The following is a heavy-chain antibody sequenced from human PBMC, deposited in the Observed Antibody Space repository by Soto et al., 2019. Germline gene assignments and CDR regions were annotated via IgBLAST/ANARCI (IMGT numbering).Heavy chain of an antibody. CDR1: NGSISSRSSY. V-gene: IGHV4-39*01. J-gene: IGHJ5*02. CDR3: ARAGGGIFGVVIGRWFDP. D-gene: IGHD3-3*01. Sequence: PSETLSLTCIVSNGSISSRSSYWGWIRQTPGKGLEWIGSIYYIGNTYYNPSLKSRVTISIDTSKTQFSLKLSSVTAADTAVYYCARAGGGIFGVVIGRWFDPWGQGTLVTVSS. CDR2: IYYIGNT.